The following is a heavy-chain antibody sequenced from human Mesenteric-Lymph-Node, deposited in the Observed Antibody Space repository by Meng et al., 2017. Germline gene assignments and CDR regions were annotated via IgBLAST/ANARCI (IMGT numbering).Heavy chain of an antibody. CDR3: ARQLAAAGFYFDY. Sequence: GESLKISCAASGFSFNNHYMHWVRQAPGEGLMWVSRIDTDGGNTDYADPVKGRFTISRDNAKNSLYLQMDSLRAEDTAVYYCARQLAAAGFYFDYWGQGTRVTVSS. CDR1: GFSFNNHY. J-gene: IGHJ4*02. V-gene: IGHV3-74*01. CDR2: IDTDGGNT. D-gene: IGHD6-13*01.